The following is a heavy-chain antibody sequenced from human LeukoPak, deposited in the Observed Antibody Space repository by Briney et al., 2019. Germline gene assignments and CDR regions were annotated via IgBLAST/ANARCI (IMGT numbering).Heavy chain of an antibody. CDR2: ISSSSSYI. CDR3: ARRISSIAAHSRYFYGMDV. D-gene: IGHD6-6*01. J-gene: IGHJ6*02. V-gene: IGHV3-21*01. Sequence: GGSLRLSCAASGFTFSSYSMNWVRQAPGKGLEWVSSISSSSSYIYYADSVKGRFTISRDNAKNPLYLQMNSLRAEDTAVYYCARRISSIAAHSRYFYGMDVWGQGATVTVSS. CDR1: GFTFSSYS.